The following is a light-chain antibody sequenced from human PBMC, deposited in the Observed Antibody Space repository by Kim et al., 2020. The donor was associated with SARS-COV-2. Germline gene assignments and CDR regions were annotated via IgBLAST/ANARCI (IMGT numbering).Light chain of an antibody. CDR2: DVA. Sequence: GPSGANSCTGTSSDGGRDDSVYGYQEHAAKGPKRMIFDVANRPSGVPDRISGTRSGNTDSLSISGLQAEDEADYYCSSYAGSYTWVFGGGTRLTVL. V-gene: IGLV2-11*02. CDR3: SSYAGSYTWV. J-gene: IGLJ3*02. CDR1: SSDGGRDDS.